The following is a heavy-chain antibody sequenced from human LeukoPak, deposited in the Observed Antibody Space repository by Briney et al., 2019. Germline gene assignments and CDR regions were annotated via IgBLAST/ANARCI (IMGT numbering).Heavy chain of an antibody. CDR2: ISAYNGNT. V-gene: IGHV1-18*01. CDR3: ARREAVAAYYGMDV. D-gene: IGHD6-19*01. CDR1: GYTFTSYG. Sequence: GASVRVSCKASGYTFTSYGISWVRQAPGQRLEWMGWISAYNGNTNYAQKLQGRVTMTTDTSTSTAYMELRSLRSDDTAVYYCARREAVAAYYGMDVWGQGTTVTVSS. J-gene: IGHJ6*02.